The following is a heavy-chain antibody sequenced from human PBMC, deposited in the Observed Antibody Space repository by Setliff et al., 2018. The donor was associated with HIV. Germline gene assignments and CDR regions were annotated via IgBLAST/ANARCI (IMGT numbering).Heavy chain of an antibody. J-gene: IGHJ4*02. CDR3: ATRGIYSSSSLLFDY. CDR2: IYSGDNST. CDR1: GFNFGRYA. D-gene: IGHD6-6*01. Sequence: PGGSLRLSCAASGFNFGRYAMSWVRQAPGKGLECVSGIYSGDNSTYYADSVKGRFTISRDNSKNTLYLQMNSLRADDTAVYFGATRGIYSSSSLLFDYWGRGTLVTVSS. V-gene: IGHV3-23*03.